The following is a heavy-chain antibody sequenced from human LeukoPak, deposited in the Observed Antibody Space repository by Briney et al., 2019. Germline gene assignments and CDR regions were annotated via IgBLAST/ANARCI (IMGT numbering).Heavy chain of an antibody. CDR2: IKRDGSEK. CDR1: GFTFNSYW. Sequence: GGSLRLSCAASGFTFNSYWMNWVRQAPGKGLEWVANIKRDGSEKYYVDSVKGRFTISRDNAKNSLYLQMNSLRAEDTAVYYCARDRTGFYGSGSYRWFDPWGQGTLVTVSS. D-gene: IGHD3-10*01. CDR3: ARDRTGFYGSGSYRWFDP. V-gene: IGHV3-7*03. J-gene: IGHJ5*02.